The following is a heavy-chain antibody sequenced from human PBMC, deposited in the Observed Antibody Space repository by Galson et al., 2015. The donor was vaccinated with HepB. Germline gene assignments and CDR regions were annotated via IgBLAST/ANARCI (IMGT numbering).Heavy chain of an antibody. D-gene: IGHD6-6*01. CDR3: ASTERSDIAARQGAFDI. Sequence: SVKVSCKVSGYTLTDLSIHWVRQPPGKGLEWLGGFDPEDGQVFYPQKFQGRVTMTEDTSTDTAYMELSSLISEDTALYYCASTERSDIAARQGAFDIWGHGTMVSVSS. V-gene: IGHV1-24*01. J-gene: IGHJ3*02. CDR1: GYTLTDLS. CDR2: FDPEDGQV.